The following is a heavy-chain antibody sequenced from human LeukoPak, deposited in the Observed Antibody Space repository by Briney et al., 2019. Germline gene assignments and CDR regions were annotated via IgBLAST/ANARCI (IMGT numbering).Heavy chain of an antibody. V-gene: IGHV4-59*01. CDR2: IYYSGST. CDR1: GGPISSYY. Sequence: PSETLSLTXTVSGGPISSYYWSWIRQPPGKGMEWIGYIYYSGSTNYNPSLKSRVTISVDTSKNQFSLKLSSVTAADTAVYYCARHIHYFDYWGQGTLVTVSS. J-gene: IGHJ4*02. CDR3: ARHIHYFDY.